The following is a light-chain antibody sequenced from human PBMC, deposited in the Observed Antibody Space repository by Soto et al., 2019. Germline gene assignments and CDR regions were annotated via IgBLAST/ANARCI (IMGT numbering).Light chain of an antibody. V-gene: IGKV3-15*01. Sequence: MVMTQSPATVSMSRGERAAASCRASQSLNRDLAWYQQKPGQSPRLLIFGASIRATGIPARFSGSGSGTEFTLTIGSLQSQDCALYYCQQYHNWPETFGQGTKVDI. CDR3: QQYHNWPET. CDR2: GAS. CDR1: QSLNRD. J-gene: IGKJ1*01.